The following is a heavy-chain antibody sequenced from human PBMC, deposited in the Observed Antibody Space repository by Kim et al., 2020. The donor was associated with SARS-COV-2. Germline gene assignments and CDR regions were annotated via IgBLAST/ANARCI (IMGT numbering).Heavy chain of an antibody. CDR3: ARERAGAKGSYFDY. D-gene: IGHD1-26*01. J-gene: IGHJ4*02. V-gene: IGHV3-53*01. Sequence: ADSVKGRFTISRDNSKNTLYLQMNSLRAEDTAMYYCARERAGAKGSYFDYWGQGTLVTVSS.